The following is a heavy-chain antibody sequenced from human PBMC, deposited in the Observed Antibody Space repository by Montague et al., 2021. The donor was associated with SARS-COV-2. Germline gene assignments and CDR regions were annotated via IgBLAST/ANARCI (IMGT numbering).Heavy chain of an antibody. D-gene: IGHD3-10*01. CDR2: IYYSGTT. Sequence: SETLSLTCTVSGSSISSSSYYWGWIRQPPGKGLEWIGSIYYSGTTYYNPSLKSRVTISVDTSKNQFSLKLSSVTAADTAVYYCARHVRSLLVRGLDFDYWGQGTLGTGSS. V-gene: IGHV4-39*01. CDR1: GSSISSSSYY. J-gene: IGHJ4*02. CDR3: ARHVRSLLVRGLDFDY.